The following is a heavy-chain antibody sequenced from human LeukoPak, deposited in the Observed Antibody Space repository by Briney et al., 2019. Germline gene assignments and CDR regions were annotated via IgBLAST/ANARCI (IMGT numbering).Heavy chain of an antibody. CDR3: ATNKAPGQYYYYYYMDV. Sequence: PSGTLSLTSPVDGGSISSSNWWSWVRQPPAKALQWIPAIYHSGSTNYNPSLKSRVTISVDKSKNQFSLKLSSVTAADTAVYYCATNKAPGQYYYYYYMDVWGKGTTVTVSS. J-gene: IGHJ6*03. CDR2: IYHSGST. V-gene: IGHV4-4*02. CDR1: GGSISSSNW.